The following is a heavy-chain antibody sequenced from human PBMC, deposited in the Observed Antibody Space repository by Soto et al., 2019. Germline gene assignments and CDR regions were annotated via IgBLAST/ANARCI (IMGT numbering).Heavy chain of an antibody. Sequence: ASVKVSCKASGYTFTSYDINWVREASGQGLEWMGWMSPKSGNTGYAQKFQGRVTMTRSTSISTAYMELSSLTSEDTAVYYCARGPPNWGFDSWGQGILVTVSS. D-gene: IGHD7-27*01. CDR2: MSPKSGNT. V-gene: IGHV1-8*01. CDR3: ARGPPNWGFDS. J-gene: IGHJ4*02. CDR1: GYTFTSYD.